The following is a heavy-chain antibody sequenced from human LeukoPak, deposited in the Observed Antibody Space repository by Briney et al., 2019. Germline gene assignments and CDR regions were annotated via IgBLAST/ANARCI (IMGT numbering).Heavy chain of an antibody. J-gene: IGHJ6*02. CDR1: GFTFSSYE. V-gene: IGHV3-48*03. CDR2: ISSSGSTI. Sequence: GGSLRLSCAASGFTFSSYEVNWVRQAPGKGLECVSYISSSGSTIYYADSVKGRFTISRDNAKNSLYLQMNSLRAEDTAVYYCARSRPGYYDFWSGYQKYYYYGMDVWGQGTTVTVSS. D-gene: IGHD3-3*01. CDR3: ARSRPGYYDFWSGYQKYYYYGMDV.